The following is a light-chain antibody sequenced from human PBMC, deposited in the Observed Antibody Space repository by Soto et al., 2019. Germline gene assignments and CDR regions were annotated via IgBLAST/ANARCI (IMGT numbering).Light chain of an antibody. CDR1: SSDVGAFNY. Sequence: QSALAQPASVSGSPGQSITISCTGTSSDVGAFNYVSWYQQHPGKVPKLMIYDVSNRPSGVSNRFSGSKSGNTASLTITGLQPEDEADYYCSSYTSTYAVSFGGGTQLTVL. CDR3: SSYTSTYAVS. J-gene: IGLJ2*01. CDR2: DVS. V-gene: IGLV2-14*01.